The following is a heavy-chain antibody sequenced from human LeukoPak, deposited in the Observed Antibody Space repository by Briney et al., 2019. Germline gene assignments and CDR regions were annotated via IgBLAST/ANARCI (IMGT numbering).Heavy chain of an antibody. J-gene: IGHJ3*02. CDR2: INPNGGST. CDR1: GYSFTNYY. CDR3: AKAAYSSPRGAFDI. D-gene: IGHD6-13*01. Sequence: ASVKVSCKASGYSFTNYYMHWVRQAPGQGLEWMGIINPNGGSTTYAQKFQGRVTMTRDMSTSTVHMELSRLRSEDTAFYYCAKAAYSSPRGAFDIWGQGTMVTVSS. V-gene: IGHV1-46*01.